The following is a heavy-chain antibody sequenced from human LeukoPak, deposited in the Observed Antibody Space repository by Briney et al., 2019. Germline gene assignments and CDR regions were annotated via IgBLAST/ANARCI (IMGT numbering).Heavy chain of an antibody. CDR3: ARRYCSGGSCSPGDY. J-gene: IGHJ4*02. V-gene: IGHV3-30*19. CDR2: ISYDGGNK. CDR1: GFTFSSYG. D-gene: IGHD2-15*01. Sequence: GRSLRLSCAASGFTFSSYGMHWVRQAPGKGLEWVAVISYDGGNKYYADSVKGRFTISRDNSKNTLYLQMNSLRAEDTAVYYCARRYCSGGSCSPGDYWGQGTLVTVSS.